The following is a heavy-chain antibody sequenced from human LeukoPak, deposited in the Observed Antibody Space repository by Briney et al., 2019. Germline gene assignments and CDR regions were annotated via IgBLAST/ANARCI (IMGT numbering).Heavy chain of an antibody. Sequence: PSETLSLTCTVSGGSVSSDNYYWTWIRQPPGKGLEWIGCTYYTGNSNYNPSLKSRVTISLDTSKNQFSLKLSSVTAADTAVYYCARGYYVPKSAEVGTTALFDYWGQGTLVTVSS. J-gene: IGHJ4*02. D-gene: IGHD1-1*01. V-gene: IGHV4-61*01. CDR1: GGSVSSDNYY. CDR2: TYYTGNS. CDR3: ARGYYVPKSAEVGTTALFDY.